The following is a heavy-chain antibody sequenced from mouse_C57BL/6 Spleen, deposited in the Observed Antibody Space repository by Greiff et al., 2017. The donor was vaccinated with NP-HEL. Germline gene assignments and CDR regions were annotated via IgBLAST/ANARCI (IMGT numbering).Heavy chain of an antibody. J-gene: IGHJ3*01. D-gene: IGHD1-1*01. Sequence: EVKLVESGGDLVKPGGSLKLSCAASGFTFSSYGMSWVRQTPDKRLEWVATISSGGSYTYYPDSVKGRFTISRDNAKNTLYLQMSSLKSEDTAMYYCARQEDYSGFADWGQGTLVTVSA. CDR3: ARQEDYSGFAD. CDR1: GFTFSSYG. CDR2: ISSGGSYT. V-gene: IGHV5-6*01.